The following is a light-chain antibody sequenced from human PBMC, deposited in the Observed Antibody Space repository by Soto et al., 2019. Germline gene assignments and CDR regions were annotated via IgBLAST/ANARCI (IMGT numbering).Light chain of an antibody. J-gene: IGKJ1*01. CDR2: DAS. V-gene: IGKV1-5*02. Sequence: DIQMTHSPSTLSASVGDGVAMICRASQSISSWLAWYQQKPGKAPKLLIYDASSLESGVPSRFSGSGSGTEFTLTISSLRPEDFATYYCQQYMSYSFGQGTKVDI. CDR1: QSISSW. CDR3: QQYMSYS.